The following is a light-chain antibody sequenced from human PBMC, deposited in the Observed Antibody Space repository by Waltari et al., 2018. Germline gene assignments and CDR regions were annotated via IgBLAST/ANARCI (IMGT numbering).Light chain of an antibody. CDR2: ANS. Sequence: QSVLTQPPSVSGAPGQRVTLSCTGSSPNIGAGYDVHWYQQLPGTAPKLLIYANSNRPSGVPDRFSGSKSGTSASLAITGLQTEDEADYYCQSFDSSLSGSVFGGGTKLTVL. V-gene: IGLV1-40*01. J-gene: IGLJ2*01. CDR1: SPNIGAGYD. CDR3: QSFDSSLSGSV.